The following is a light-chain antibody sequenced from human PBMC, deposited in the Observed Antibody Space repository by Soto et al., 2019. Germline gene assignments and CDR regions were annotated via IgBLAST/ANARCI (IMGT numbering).Light chain of an antibody. CDR3: QHYRSWPRT. J-gene: IGKJ1*01. CDR2: GAT. V-gene: IGKV3-15*01. Sequence: EILLTQSPATLSLSPGETATLSCRASQNVLSDLAWYQQKPGQAPRLLVYGATTRATDAPAKFRGRGSGTEFSLTISSLHSEYSATYYCQHYRSWPRTFGQGSKVEI. CDR1: QNVLSD.